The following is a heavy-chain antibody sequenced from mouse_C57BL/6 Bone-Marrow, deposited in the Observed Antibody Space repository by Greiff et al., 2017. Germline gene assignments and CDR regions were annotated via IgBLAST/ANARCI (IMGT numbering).Heavy chain of an antibody. Sequence: VQLVESGGDLVKPGGSLKLSCAASGFTFSSYGMSWVRQTPDKRLEWVATISSGGSYTYYPDSVKGRFTISRDNAKNTLYLQMSSLKSEDTAMYYCARHGGPWFAYWGQGTLVTVSA. J-gene: IGHJ3*01. CDR2: ISSGGSYT. CDR3: ARHGGPWFAY. CDR1: GFTFSSYG. V-gene: IGHV5-6*01.